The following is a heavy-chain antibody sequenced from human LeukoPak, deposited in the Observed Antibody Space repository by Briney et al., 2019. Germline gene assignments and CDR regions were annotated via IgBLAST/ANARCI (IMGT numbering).Heavy chain of an antibody. V-gene: IGHV4-31*03. Sequence: SQTLSLTCTVSGGSIRSGGYYWSWIRQHPGKGLEWIGYIYYSGSTYYNPSLKSRVTKSVDTSKNQFSLKLSSVTAADTAVYYCARSGIVVVRDYYGMDVWGKGTTVTVSS. D-gene: IGHD2-2*01. CDR1: GGSIRSGGYY. J-gene: IGHJ6*04. CDR2: IYYSGST. CDR3: ARSGIVVVRDYYGMDV.